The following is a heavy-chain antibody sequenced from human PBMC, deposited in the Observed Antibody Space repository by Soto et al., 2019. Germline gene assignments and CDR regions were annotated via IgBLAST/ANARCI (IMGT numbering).Heavy chain of an antibody. Sequence: QVHLQQWGAGLLKPSETLSLTCAVYGGSFSGYYWSWIRQPPGKGLEWIGEINNGGSSNYNPSLKSRGSMSVGTSNNQFSLKLTSVTAADTAVYYCARCRGDGYNQNWYFYLWGRGTLVTVSS. D-gene: IGHD3-10*01. CDR3: ARCRGDGYNQNWYFYL. J-gene: IGHJ2*01. CDR2: INNGGSS. CDR1: GGSFSGYY. V-gene: IGHV4-34*01.